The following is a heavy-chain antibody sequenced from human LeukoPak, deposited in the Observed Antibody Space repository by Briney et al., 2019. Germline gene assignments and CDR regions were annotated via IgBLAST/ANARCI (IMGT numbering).Heavy chain of an antibody. CDR3: AREGVDWNHSVYYFDY. Sequence: ASVKVSCKASGYTFTGYYMHWVRQAPGQGLEWMGWINPNSGRTNYAQKFQGRVTMTRDTSISTAYMELSRLRSDDTAVYYCAREGVDWNHSVYYFDYWGQGTLVTVSS. J-gene: IGHJ4*02. V-gene: IGHV1-2*02. CDR2: INPNSGRT. CDR1: GYTFTGYY. D-gene: IGHD1-1*01.